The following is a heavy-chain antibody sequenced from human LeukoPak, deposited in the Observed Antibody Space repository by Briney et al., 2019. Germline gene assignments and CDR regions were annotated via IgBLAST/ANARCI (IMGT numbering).Heavy chain of an antibody. V-gene: IGHV1-24*01. CDR2: FDPEDGET. Sequence: ASVKVSCKVSAYTLTELSMHWVRQAPGKGLEWMGGFDPEDGETIYAQKFQGRVTMTEDTSTDTAYMELSSLRSEDTAVYYCATVHRSSGYYWSYYFDYWGQGTLVTVSS. CDR1: AYTLTELS. CDR3: ATVHRSSGYYWSYYFDY. J-gene: IGHJ4*02. D-gene: IGHD3-22*01.